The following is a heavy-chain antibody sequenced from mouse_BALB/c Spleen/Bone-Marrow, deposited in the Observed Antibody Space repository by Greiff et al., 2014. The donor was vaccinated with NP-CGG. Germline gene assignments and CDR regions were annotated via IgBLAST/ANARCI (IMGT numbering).Heavy chain of an antibody. CDR1: GYTFTRCY. Sequence: VHLVESGPELVKPGASVRISCKASGYTFTRCYIQWMKQRPGQGLEWIGWIYPGNVNTKYNEKFKGKATLTADKSSSTAYMQLSSLTSEDSAVYFCAMWLRRDYYAMDYWSQGTSVTVSS. J-gene: IGHJ4*01. CDR3: AMWLRRDYYAMDY. D-gene: IGHD2-2*01. V-gene: IGHV1S56*01. CDR2: IYPGNVNT.